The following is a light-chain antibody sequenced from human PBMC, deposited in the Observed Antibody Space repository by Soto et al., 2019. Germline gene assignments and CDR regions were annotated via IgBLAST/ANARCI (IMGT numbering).Light chain of an antibody. J-gene: IGLJ3*02. CDR3: SSYTSSSTLV. Sequence: QSALTQPASVSGSPGHSITISCTGTSSDVGGYNYVSWYQQHPGKAPKLMIYEVSNRPSGVSNRFSGSKSGNTASLTISGLQAEDEAAYYCSSYTSSSTLVFGGGTKLTVL. CDR1: SSDVGGYNY. V-gene: IGLV2-14*01. CDR2: EVS.